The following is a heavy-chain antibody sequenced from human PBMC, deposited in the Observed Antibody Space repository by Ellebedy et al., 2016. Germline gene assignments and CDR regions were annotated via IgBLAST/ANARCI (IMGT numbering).Heavy chain of an antibody. Sequence: GGSLRLSCAASGFTFSSYDMTWVRQAPGKGLEWVSGISGSGGSTYYADSVKGRFTISRDNSKNTLYLQMNSLRAEDTAVYYCAMCSGGSCYSGDYFDYWGQGTLVTVSS. D-gene: IGHD2-15*01. CDR2: ISGSGGST. V-gene: IGHV3-23*01. J-gene: IGHJ4*02. CDR3: AMCSGGSCYSGDYFDY. CDR1: GFTFSSYD.